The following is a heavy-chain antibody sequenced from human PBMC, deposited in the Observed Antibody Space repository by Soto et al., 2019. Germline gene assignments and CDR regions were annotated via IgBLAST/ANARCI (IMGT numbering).Heavy chain of an antibody. CDR3: ARDFGYGNSFIRDY. D-gene: IGHD6-13*01. CDR2: ISYDGSNT. Sequence: QVQLVEAGGGVVQPGRSLRLSCAASGFTFTTYAMHWVRQAPGKGLEWVAAISYDGSNTYSADSVKGRFTISRDNSKDTLYLQLNSLRAEDTAVYFCARDFGYGNSFIRDYWGQGTLVTVSS. V-gene: IGHV3-30-3*01. J-gene: IGHJ4*02. CDR1: GFTFTTYA.